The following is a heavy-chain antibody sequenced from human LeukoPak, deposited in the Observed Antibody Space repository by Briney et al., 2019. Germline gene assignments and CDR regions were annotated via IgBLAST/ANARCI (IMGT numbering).Heavy chain of an antibody. D-gene: IGHD3-10*01. Sequence: ASVKVSCKASGYTFTGYYMHWVRQAPGQGLEWMGWINPNSGGTNYAQKFQGRVTMTRDTSISTAYMELSRRRSDDTAVYYCARDFYYGSGSTDYWGQGTLVTVSS. V-gene: IGHV1-2*02. CDR2: INPNSGGT. CDR1: GYTFTGYY. J-gene: IGHJ4*02. CDR3: ARDFYYGSGSTDY.